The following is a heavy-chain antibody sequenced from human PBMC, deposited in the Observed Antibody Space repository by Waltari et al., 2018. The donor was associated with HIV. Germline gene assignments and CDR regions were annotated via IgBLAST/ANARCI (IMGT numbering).Heavy chain of an antibody. D-gene: IGHD3-9*01. J-gene: IGHJ4*02. CDR3: AKGNYDVLTGYYGPSFEY. V-gene: IGHV3-64D*06. CDR1: GFTFSGSA. CDR2: ISGDGHST. Sequence: EVQLVESGGTLVQPGGPLSLSCSASGFTFSGSAFHWVRQTPGEGLEYVSAISGDGHSTYDAGSLKGRFTITKDNSKNMVWLQMRSLRPEDTAFYYCAKGNYDVLTGYYGPSFEYWGQGTLVTVSS.